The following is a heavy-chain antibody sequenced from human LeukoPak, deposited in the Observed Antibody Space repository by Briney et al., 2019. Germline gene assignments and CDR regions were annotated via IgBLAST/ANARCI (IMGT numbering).Heavy chain of an antibody. J-gene: IGHJ4*02. CDR3: VRSCSSGSCYGYKDY. V-gene: IGHV3-74*01. CDR1: GFTFSSYW. D-gene: IGHD2-2*01. Sequence: GGSLRLSCATSGFTFSSYWMHWVRQVPGKGLVWVARVNGDGTSTSYADSVQGRFTISRDNAKNTLYLYMNSLRGDDTAIYFCVRSCSSGSCYGYKDYWGQGTLVTVSS. CDR2: VNGDGTST.